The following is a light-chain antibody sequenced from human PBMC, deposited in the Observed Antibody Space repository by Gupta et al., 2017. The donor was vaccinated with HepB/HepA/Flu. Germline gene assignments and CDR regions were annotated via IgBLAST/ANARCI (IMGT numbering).Light chain of an antibody. CDR3: SSYTSSSTRV. V-gene: IGLV2-14*01. CDR1: SSDVGGYNY. J-gene: IGLJ2*01. Sequence: QSALTQPASVSGSPGQSITLSCTGTSSDVGGYNYVSWYQQHPGKAPKLMIYDVSNRPSGVSNRFSGSKSGNTASLTISVLQAEDEADYYCSSYTSSSTRVFGGGTKLTVL. CDR2: DVS.